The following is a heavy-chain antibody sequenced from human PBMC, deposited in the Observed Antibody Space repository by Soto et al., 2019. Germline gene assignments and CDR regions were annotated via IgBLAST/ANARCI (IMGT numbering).Heavy chain of an antibody. CDR1: GVTFSSYA. CDR2: IIPVFRTS. V-gene: IGHV1-69*18. Sequence: QVQLVQSGAELKKPGSSVKVSCSASGVTFSSYAFTWVRQAPGQGLEWMGNIIPVFRTSNYAQGFQGRLTISADESTKTIYMELSSIRSEVTAVYLCAKDGSWGGGGGESWGQGTLVIVSS. J-gene: IGHJ4*02. D-gene: IGHD3-16*01. CDR3: AKDGSWGGGGGES.